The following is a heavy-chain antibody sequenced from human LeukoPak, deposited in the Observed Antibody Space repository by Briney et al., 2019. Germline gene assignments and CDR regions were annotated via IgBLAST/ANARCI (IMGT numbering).Heavy chain of an antibody. J-gene: IGHJ4*02. CDR1: GYTFTNYD. CDR3: ALTIFGVVTPWTFDY. D-gene: IGHD3-3*01. CDR2: MSPNSGNT. V-gene: IGHV1-8*01. Sequence: ASVKVSCKASGYTFTNYDFNWVRQATGQGLEWMGWMSPNSGNTGYAQKFQGRVTMTRDTSISTAYMELSSLRSEDTAAYYCALTIFGVVTPWTFDYWGQGTLVTVSS.